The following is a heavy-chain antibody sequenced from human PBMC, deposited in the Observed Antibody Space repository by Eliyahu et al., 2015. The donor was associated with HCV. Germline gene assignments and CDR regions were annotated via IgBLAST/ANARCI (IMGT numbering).Heavy chain of an antibody. V-gene: IGHV3-20*01. CDR2: INWNGGST. Sequence: SGFTFDDYGMSWVRQAPGKGLEWVSGINWNGGSTTYADSVKGRFTISRDNAKNSLFLQMNSLRAEDTALYHCARDRASATNPPHIFAWFFLGGYFDPWGQGTLVTVSS. CDR3: ARDRASATNPPHIFAWFFLGGYFDP. D-gene: IGHD3-9*01. CDR1: GFTFDDYG. J-gene: IGHJ5*02.